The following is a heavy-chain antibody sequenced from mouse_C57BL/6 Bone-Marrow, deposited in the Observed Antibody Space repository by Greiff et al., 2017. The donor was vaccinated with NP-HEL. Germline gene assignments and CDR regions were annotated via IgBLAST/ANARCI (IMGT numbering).Heavy chain of an antibody. CDR1: GFTFSSYA. D-gene: IGHD4-1*01. CDR2: ISDGGSYT. CDR3: ARETGAWFAY. Sequence: VKLMESGGGLVKPGGSLKLSCAASGFTFSSYAMSWVRQTPEKRLEWVATISDGGSYTYYPDNVKGRFTISRDNAKNNLYLQMSHLKSEDTAMYYCARETGAWFAYWGQGTLVTVSA. J-gene: IGHJ3*01. V-gene: IGHV5-4*01.